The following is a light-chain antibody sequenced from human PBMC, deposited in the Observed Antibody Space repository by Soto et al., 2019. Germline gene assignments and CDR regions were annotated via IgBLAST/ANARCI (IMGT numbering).Light chain of an antibody. CDR1: SSDIGSYNR. CDR3: NSFTTSSTYV. J-gene: IGLJ1*01. Sequence: QSALTQPASVSGSPGQSITISCTGTSSDIGSYNRVSWYQQPPGTAPKLIIYEVNNRPSGVPDRFSGSKSGNTASLTISGLLAEDEADYYCNSFTTSSTYVFGTGTQLTVL. CDR2: EVN. V-gene: IGLV2-18*02.